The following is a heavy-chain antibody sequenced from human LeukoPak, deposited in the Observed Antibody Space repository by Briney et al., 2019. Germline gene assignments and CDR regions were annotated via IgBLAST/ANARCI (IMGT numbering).Heavy chain of an antibody. J-gene: IGHJ5*02. V-gene: IGHV3-30*02. CDR1: GFTFSSYG. Sequence: GGSLRLSCAASGFTFSSYGMHWVRQAPGKGLEWVAFIRYDGSNKYYADSVKGRFTISRDNSKNTLYLQMNSLRAEDTAVYYCAKERYDILTGYPHNWFDPWGQGTLVTVSS. CDR2: IRYDGSNK. CDR3: AKERYDILTGYPHNWFDP. D-gene: IGHD3-9*01.